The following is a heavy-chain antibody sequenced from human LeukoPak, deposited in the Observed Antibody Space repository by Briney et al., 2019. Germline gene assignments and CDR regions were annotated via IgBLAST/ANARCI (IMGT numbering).Heavy chain of an antibody. CDR1: GGSISSSSYY. Sequence: SETLSLTCTVSGGSISSSSYYWGWIRQPPGKGLEWIGSIYYSGSTYYNPSLKSRVTISVDTSKNQFSLKLSSVTAADTAVYCCARLSEVSSTVDYWGQGTLVTVSS. J-gene: IGHJ4*02. CDR3: ARLSEVSSTVDY. CDR2: IYYSGST. V-gene: IGHV4-39*01. D-gene: IGHD6-13*01.